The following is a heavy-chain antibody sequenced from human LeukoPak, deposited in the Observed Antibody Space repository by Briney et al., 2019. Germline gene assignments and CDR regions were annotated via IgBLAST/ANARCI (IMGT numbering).Heavy chain of an antibody. CDR3: AVAYCGGDCYSARY. Sequence: SVKVSCKASGYTFTSYAISWVRQAPGQGLEWMGRIIPILGIANYAQKFQGRVTITADKSTSTAYMELSSLRSEDTAVYYCAVAYCGGDCYSARYWGQGTLVTVSS. V-gene: IGHV1-69*04. CDR2: IIPILGIA. D-gene: IGHD2-21*02. J-gene: IGHJ4*02. CDR1: GYTFTSYA.